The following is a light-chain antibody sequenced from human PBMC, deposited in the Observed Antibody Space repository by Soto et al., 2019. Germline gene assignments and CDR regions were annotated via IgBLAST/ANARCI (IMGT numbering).Light chain of an antibody. J-gene: IGKJ3*01. CDR1: QGISNY. CDR3: QNYDSFLIT. Sequence: DFQMTQSPSSLSASIGDRVTVTCRASQGISNYLAWYQQKPGKGPELLIYDASTLQSGIPSRFSGSGSGTDFTLTISSLPAEDVASYYCQNYDSFLITFGPGTKVDI. V-gene: IGKV1-27*01. CDR2: DAS.